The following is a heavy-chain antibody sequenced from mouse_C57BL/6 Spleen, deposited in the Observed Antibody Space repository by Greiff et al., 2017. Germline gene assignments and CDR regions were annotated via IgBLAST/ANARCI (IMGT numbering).Heavy chain of an antibody. V-gene: IGHV1-55*01. Sequence: QVQLQQSGAELVKPGASVKMSCKASGYTFTSYWITWVKQRPGQGLEWIGDIYPGSGSTNYNEKFKSKATLTVDTSSSTAYMQLSSLTSEDSAVYDCASTDSSGFAWFAYWGQGTLVTVSA. J-gene: IGHJ3*01. CDR2: IYPGSGST. CDR3: ASTDSSGFAWFAY. D-gene: IGHD3-2*02. CDR1: GYTFTSYW.